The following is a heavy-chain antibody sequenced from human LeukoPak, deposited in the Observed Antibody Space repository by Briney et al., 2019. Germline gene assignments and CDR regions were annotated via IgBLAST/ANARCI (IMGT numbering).Heavy chain of an antibody. CDR1: GGSLSGYY. V-gene: IGHV4-34*01. CDR3: ARVVPLRLLWFGELLSGFDP. J-gene: IGHJ5*02. D-gene: IGHD3-10*01. Sequence: SETLSLTCGVYGGSLSGYYWSWIRQPPGKGLEWIGEINHSGSANYNPSLTSRVTTSVDTSKSRVTTSVDTSKNQFSLKLNSVTAADTAVYYCARVVPLRLLWFGELLSGFDPWGQGTLVTVSS. CDR2: INHSGSA.